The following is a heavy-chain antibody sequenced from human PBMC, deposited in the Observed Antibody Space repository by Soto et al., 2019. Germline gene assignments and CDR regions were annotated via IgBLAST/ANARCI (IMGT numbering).Heavy chain of an antibody. Sequence: ASVKVSCKASGDGFSNYGFSWVRQAPGQGLEWMGWISAYDGQTNYTKKFQGRVTMTTDTSSSTAYMELRSLRSDDTAVYYCARVWYYDSSGYYAFDYWGLGTLVTVSS. CDR1: GDGFSNYG. D-gene: IGHD3-22*01. J-gene: IGHJ4*02. CDR3: ARVWYYDSSGYYAFDY. V-gene: IGHV1-18*01. CDR2: ISAYDGQT.